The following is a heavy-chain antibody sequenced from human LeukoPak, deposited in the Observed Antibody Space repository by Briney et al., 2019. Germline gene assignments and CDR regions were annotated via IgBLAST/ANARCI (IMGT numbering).Heavy chain of an antibody. Sequence: SETLSLTCTVSGGSISSYYWSWIRQPPGKGLEWIGEINHSGSTNYNPSLKSRVALSVDTSKNQFSLKLTSVTAADTAVYYCARSQILYYYDSSGYPFDYWDRGTLVTVSS. J-gene: IGHJ4*02. CDR2: INHSGST. D-gene: IGHD3-22*01. CDR3: ARSQILYYYDSSGYPFDY. CDR1: GGSISSYY. V-gene: IGHV4-34*01.